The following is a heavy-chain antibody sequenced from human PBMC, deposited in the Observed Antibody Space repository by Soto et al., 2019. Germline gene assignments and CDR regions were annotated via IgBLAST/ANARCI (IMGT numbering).Heavy chain of an antibody. CDR1: GFTFSSYG. J-gene: IGHJ6*02. V-gene: IGHV3-33*01. CDR3: ARDLGQLWLPSYYGMDV. Sequence: GGSLRLSCAASGFTFSSYGMHWVRQAPGKGLEWVAVIWYDGSNKYYADSVKGRFTISRDNSKNTLYLQMNSLRAEDTAVYYCARDLGQLWLPSYYGMDVWGQGTTVTVS. D-gene: IGHD5-18*01. CDR2: IWYDGSNK.